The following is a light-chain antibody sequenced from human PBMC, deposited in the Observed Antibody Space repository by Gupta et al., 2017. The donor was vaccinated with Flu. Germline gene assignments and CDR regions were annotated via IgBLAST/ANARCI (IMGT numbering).Light chain of an antibody. J-gene: IGLJ1*01. CDR2: DES. V-gene: IGLV3-21*02. CDR3: QVWDSSGDCV. Sequence: SYVLTQPPSVSVAPGQTARIPCGGNNLGSKSVHWYQQKPGQAPVLVVYDESDRPSGIPERFSGSKSGNTATLTISRVEAGDEADYYCQVWDSSGDCVFGTGTKVTVL. CDR1: NLGSKS.